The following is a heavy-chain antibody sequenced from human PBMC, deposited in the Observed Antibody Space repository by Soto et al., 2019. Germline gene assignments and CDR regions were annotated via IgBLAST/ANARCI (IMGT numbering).Heavy chain of an antibody. CDR3: ARDLSSIVGATTYFDY. V-gene: IGHV1-18*01. J-gene: IGHJ4*02. Sequence: ASVKVSCKASGYTFTSYGISWVRQAPGQGLEWMGWISAYNGNTNYAQKLQGRVTMTTDTSTSTAYMELRSLRSDDTAVYYCARDLSSIVGATTYFDYWGQGTLVTVSS. CDR1: GYTFTSYG. CDR2: ISAYNGNT. D-gene: IGHD1-26*01.